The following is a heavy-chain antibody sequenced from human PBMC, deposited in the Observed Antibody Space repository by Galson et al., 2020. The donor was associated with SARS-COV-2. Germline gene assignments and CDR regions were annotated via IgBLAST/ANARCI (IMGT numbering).Heavy chain of an antibody. CDR1: GFPFSSYA. CDR2: ISAGGLST. J-gene: IGHJ4*02. Sequence: SCAASGFPFSSYAMSWVRQAPGKGLEWVSAISAGGLSTYYADSVRGRFTISRDNSKNTLFLQVNSLRADDTAVYYCAKETPGLYWGQGTLVTVSS. CDR3: AKETPGLY. V-gene: IGHV3-23*01.